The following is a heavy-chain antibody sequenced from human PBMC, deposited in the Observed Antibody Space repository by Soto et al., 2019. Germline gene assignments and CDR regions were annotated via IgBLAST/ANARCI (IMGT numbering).Heavy chain of an antibody. CDR2: ISYDGSTK. CDR1: GFTFSSYG. D-gene: IGHD1-26*01. J-gene: IGHJ4*02. CDR3: AKEGTARVGNCFDY. Sequence: QVQLVESGGGVVQPGRSLRLSCAASGFTFSSYGMQWVRQAPGKGLECVAVISYDGSTKHYADSVKGRFTISRDNSNNILYLQMDSPRAEDAAVYYCAKEGTARVGNCFDYWGQGTLVTVSS. V-gene: IGHV3-30*18.